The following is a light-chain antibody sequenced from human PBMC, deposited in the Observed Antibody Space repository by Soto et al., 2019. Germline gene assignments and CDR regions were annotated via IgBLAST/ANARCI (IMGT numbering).Light chain of an antibody. Sequence: QSALTQPASVSGSPGQSITISCTGTSSDVGSYNLVSWYQQHPGKAPKLMIYEVSKRPSGVSNLFSGSKSGNTAFLTISGLQAEDEADYYCCSYAGSSTWVFGGGTQLTVL. CDR3: CSYAGSSTWV. CDR1: SSDVGSYNL. V-gene: IGLV2-23*02. J-gene: IGLJ3*02. CDR2: EVS.